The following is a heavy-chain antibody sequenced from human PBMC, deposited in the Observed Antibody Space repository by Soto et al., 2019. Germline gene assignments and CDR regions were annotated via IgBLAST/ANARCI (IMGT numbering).Heavy chain of an antibody. CDR3: AKDQWVGVATPYFFDF. J-gene: IGHJ4*02. D-gene: IGHD3-3*01. V-gene: IGHV3-30*18. Sequence: QVQLVESGGGVVQPGRSLRLSCATSGFTFTSFGMHWVRQAPGKGLEWVAVISYDGSSGYYADSVKGRFSISRDNSKNTPYLHLNSLRPEDTAVYYCAKDQWVGVATPYFFDFWGQGTLVTVSS. CDR2: ISYDGSSG. CDR1: GFTFTSFG.